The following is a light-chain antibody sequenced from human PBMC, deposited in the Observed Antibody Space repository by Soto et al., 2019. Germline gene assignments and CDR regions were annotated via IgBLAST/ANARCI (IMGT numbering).Light chain of an antibody. V-gene: IGKV1-5*01. J-gene: IGKJ1*01. Sequence: DIKMTQSPSTVSASEGDRVTITCRASQSISSWLAWYQQKPGKAPKLLIYDASSLESGVPSRFSGSGSGTEFTLTISSLQPDDFATYYCQQYNSYLWTFGQRTMVDI. CDR1: QSISSW. CDR3: QQYNSYLWT. CDR2: DAS.